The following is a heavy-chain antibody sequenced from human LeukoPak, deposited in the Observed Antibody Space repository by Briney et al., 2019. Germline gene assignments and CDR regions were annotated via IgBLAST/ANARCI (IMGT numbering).Heavy chain of an antibody. V-gene: IGHV3-30*02. CDR3: AKDPSDSSSWYWFDP. J-gene: IGHJ5*02. CDR2: IRYDGSNK. CDR1: GFTFSSYG. Sequence: GGSLRLSCAASGFTFSSYGMHWVRQAPGKGLEWVAFIRYDGSNKYYADSVKGRFTISRDNSKNTLYLQMNSLRAEDTAVYYCAKDPSDSSSWYWFDPWGQGTLVTVSS. D-gene: IGHD6-13*01.